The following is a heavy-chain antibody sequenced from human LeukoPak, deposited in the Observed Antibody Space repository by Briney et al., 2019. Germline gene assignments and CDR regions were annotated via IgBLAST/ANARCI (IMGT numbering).Heavy chain of an antibody. Sequence: GGSLRLSCAASGFTLGSYAMSWVRQAPGKGLEWVSAISGSGGSTYYADSVKGRFTISRDSSKNTLYLQMNSLRAEDTAVYYCARYFGGWYEDYWGQGTLVTVSS. CDR1: GFTLGSYA. D-gene: IGHD3-9*01. V-gene: IGHV3-23*01. J-gene: IGHJ4*02. CDR3: ARYFGGWYEDY. CDR2: ISGSGGST.